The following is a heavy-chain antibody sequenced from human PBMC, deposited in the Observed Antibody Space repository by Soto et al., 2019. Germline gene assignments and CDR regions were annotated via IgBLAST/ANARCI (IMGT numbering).Heavy chain of an antibody. J-gene: IGHJ4*02. Sequence: QVQLVESGGGVVQPRRSLRLSCAASGFTFSSYAMNWVRQAPGKGLEWVAVISYDGSNKYYADSVKGRFTISRDNSKNTVYLQMSSLKTEDTAVYYCANQIRYFDWFFPFDYWGPGALVNVSS. CDR1: GFTFSSYA. CDR2: ISYDGSNK. CDR3: ANQIRYFDWFFPFDY. V-gene: IGHV3-30-3*01. D-gene: IGHD3-9*01.